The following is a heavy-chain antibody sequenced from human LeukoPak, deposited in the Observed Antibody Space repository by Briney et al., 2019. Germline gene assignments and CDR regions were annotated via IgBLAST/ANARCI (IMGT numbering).Heavy chain of an antibody. V-gene: IGHV3-64D*06. CDR2: ISPTGGST. CDR1: GFAFSGYA. Sequence: PGGSLRLSCSASGFAFSGYAMHWVRQAPGKGLQYVSAISPTGGSTYYADSVKGRLSISRDNSKNTLYLQMSSLRPEDTAVYYCVPKGTEGYWGQGTLVTVSS. J-gene: IGHJ4*02. CDR3: VPKGTEGY.